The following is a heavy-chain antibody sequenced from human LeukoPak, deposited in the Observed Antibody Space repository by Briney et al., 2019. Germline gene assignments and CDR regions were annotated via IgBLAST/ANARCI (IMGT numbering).Heavy chain of an antibody. V-gene: IGHV1-69*05. CDR3: ATDTGRYRVESLGAFDI. D-gene: IGHD3-10*01. J-gene: IGHJ3*02. CDR1: GGTFSIYA. CDR2: IIPIFGTA. Sequence: SVRVSCKASGGTFSIYAISWVRQAPGQGLEWMGGIIPIFGTANYAQKFQGRVTITTDESTSTAYMELSSLRSEDTAVYYCATDTGRYRVESLGAFDIWGQGTMVTVSS.